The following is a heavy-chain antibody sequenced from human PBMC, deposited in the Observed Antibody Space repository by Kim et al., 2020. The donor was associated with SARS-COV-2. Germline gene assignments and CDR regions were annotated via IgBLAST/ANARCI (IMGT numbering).Heavy chain of an antibody. CDR3: ARVGSGMFYQAPFDF. CDR1: GFTFNKYA. V-gene: IGHV3-23*01. Sequence: GGSLRLSCAASGFTFNKYAMAWVRQAIGKGLEWVSGVSASGGTSYYADSVKGRFTISRDNSRNTLSLQVISLRAEDTAIYYCARVGSGMFYQAPFDFWGQEILVTVSS. J-gene: IGHJ4*02. D-gene: IGHD3-10*01. CDR2: VSASGGTS.